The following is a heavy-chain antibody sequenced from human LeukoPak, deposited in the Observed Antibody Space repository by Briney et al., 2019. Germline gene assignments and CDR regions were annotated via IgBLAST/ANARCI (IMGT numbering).Heavy chain of an antibody. CDR1: GGSISSSSYY. CDR3: ASLDKYCSGGSCFPFDAFDI. CDR2: IYYSGST. V-gene: IGHV4-39*01. D-gene: IGHD2-15*01. Sequence: SETLSLTCTVSGGSISSSSYYWGWIRQPPGKGLEWIGSIYYSGSTYYNPSLKSRVTISVDTSKNQFSLELSSVTAADTAVYYCASLDKYCSGGSCFPFDAFDIWGQGTMVTVSS. J-gene: IGHJ3*02.